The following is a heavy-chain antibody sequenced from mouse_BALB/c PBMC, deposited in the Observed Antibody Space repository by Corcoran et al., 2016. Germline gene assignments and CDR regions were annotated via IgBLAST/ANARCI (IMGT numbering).Heavy chain of an antibody. CDR1: GFTFSGFW. Sequence: EVQLLETGGGLVQPGGSRGLSCEGSGFTFSGFWMSWVRQTPGKTLEWIRDNNSDGSAINYAPSIKDRFTIFRDNDKSTLYLQMSNVRSEDTATYFCMRYGNYWYFDVWGAGTTVTVSS. CDR2: NNSDGSAI. D-gene: IGHD2-1*01. J-gene: IGHJ1*01. V-gene: IGHV11-2*02. CDR3: MRYGNYWYFDV.